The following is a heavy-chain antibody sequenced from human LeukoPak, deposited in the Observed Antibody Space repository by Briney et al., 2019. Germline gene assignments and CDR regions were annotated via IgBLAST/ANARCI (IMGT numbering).Heavy chain of an antibody. CDR2: MNPNSGNT. V-gene: IGHV1-8*03. CDR1: GYTFTSYD. D-gene: IGHD6-13*01. J-gene: IGHJ6*03. CDR3: ARGGWDSRASYYYMDV. Sequence: GASVKVSCKASGYTFTSYDINWVRQATGQGLEWTGWMNPNSGNTGYAQKFQGRVTITRNTSISTAYMELSSLRSEDTAVYYCARGGWDSRASYYYMDVWGKGTTVTVSS.